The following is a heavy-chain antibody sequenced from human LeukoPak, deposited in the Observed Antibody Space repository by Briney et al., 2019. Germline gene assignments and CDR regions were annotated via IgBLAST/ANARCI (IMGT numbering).Heavy chain of an antibody. CDR1: GGTFSSYA. Sequence: GSSVKVSCKASGGTFSSYAISWVRQAPGQGLEWMGGIIPIFGTANYAQKFQGRVTITADESTSTAYMELSSLRSEDTAVYYCASSYYDSSGYPDQFGYWGQGTLVTVSS. CDR3: ASSYYDSSGYPDQFGY. CDR2: IIPIFGTA. J-gene: IGHJ4*02. D-gene: IGHD3-22*01. V-gene: IGHV1-69*01.